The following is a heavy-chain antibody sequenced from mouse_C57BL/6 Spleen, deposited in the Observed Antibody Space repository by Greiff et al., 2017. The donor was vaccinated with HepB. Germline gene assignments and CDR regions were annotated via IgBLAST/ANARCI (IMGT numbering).Heavy chain of an antibody. J-gene: IGHJ4*01. CDR3: ARQPTTVVPYAMDY. D-gene: IGHD1-1*01. CDR2: ISGGGGNT. V-gene: IGHV5-9*01. Sequence: DVKLVESGGGLVKPGGSLKLSCAASGFTFSSYTMSWVRQTPEKRLEWVATISGGGGNTYYPDSVKGRFTISRDNAKNTLYLQMSSLRSEDTALYYCARQPTTVVPYAMDYWGQGTSVTVSS. CDR1: GFTFSSYT.